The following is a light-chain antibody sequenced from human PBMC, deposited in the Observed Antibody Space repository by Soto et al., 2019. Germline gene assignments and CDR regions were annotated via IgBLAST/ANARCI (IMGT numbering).Light chain of an antibody. CDR2: DNN. V-gene: IGLV1-51*01. Sequence: QSVLTQPPSVSAAPGQKVTISCSGSSSNIGNNYVSWYQQFPGTAPKLLIYDNNQRPSGIPDRFSGSRSGTSATLGITGLQTGDEADYYCGTWDSSLGVVFGGGTKLTVL. J-gene: IGLJ2*01. CDR3: GTWDSSLGVV. CDR1: SSNIGNNY.